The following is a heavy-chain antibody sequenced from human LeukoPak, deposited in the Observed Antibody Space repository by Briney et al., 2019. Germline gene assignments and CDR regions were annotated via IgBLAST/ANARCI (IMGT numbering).Heavy chain of an antibody. J-gene: IGHJ4*02. D-gene: IGHD2-2*02. Sequence: GRSLRLSCAASGFTFSSYAMHWVRQAPGKGLEWVAVISYDGSNKYYADSVKSRFTISRDNSKNTLYLQMNSLRAEDTAVYYCARDPLNAHCSSTSCYTLWYWGQGTLVTVSS. CDR1: GFTFSSYA. CDR2: ISYDGSNK. CDR3: ARDPLNAHCSSTSCYTLWY. V-gene: IGHV3-30-3*01.